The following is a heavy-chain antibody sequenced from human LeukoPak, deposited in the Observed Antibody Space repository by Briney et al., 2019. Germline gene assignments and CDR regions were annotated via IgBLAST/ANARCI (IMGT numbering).Heavy chain of an antibody. CDR1: GGSISSYY. J-gene: IGHJ3*02. D-gene: IGHD6-13*01. CDR2: IYYSGST. CDR3: VSGKQQRGAFDI. Sequence: SETLSLTCTVSGGSISSYYWSWIRQPPGKGLEWIGYIYYSGSTYYNPSLKSRVTISVDTSKNQFSLKLSSVTAADTAVYYCVSGKQQRGAFDIWGQGTMVTVSS. V-gene: IGHV4-59*06.